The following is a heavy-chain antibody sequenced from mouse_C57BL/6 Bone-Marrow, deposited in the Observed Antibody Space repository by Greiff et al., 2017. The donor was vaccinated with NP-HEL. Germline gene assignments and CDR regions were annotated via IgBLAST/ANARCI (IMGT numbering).Heavy chain of an antibody. CDR2: IYYSGTI. Sequence: EVKLMESGPGLVKPSQTVFLTCTVTGISITTGNYRWSWIRQFPGNKLEWIGYIYYSGTITYNPSLTSRTTITRDTPKNQFFLEMNSLTAEDTATYYCARDRDGYDWYFDVWGTGTTVTVSS. CDR3: ARDRDGYDWYFDV. J-gene: IGHJ1*03. CDR1: GISITTGNYR. D-gene: IGHD2-2*01. V-gene: IGHV3-5*01.